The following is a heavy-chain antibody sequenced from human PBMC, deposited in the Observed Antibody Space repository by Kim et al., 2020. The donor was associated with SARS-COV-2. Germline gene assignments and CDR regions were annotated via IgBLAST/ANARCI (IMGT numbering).Heavy chain of an antibody. Sequence: ASVKVSCKASGYTFTGYYMHWVRQAPGQGLEWMGWINPNSGGTNYAQKFQGRVTMTRDTSISTAYMELSRLRSDDTAVYYCARSRGRIAVANLFGIAFDIWGQGTMVTVSS. V-gene: IGHV1-2*02. J-gene: IGHJ3*02. CDR2: INPNSGGT. CDR1: GYTFTGYY. D-gene: IGHD6-19*01. CDR3: ARSRGRIAVANLFGIAFDI.